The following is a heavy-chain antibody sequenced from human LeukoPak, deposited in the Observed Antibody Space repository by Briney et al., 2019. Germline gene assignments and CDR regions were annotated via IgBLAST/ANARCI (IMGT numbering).Heavy chain of an antibody. J-gene: IGHJ3*02. D-gene: IGHD3-22*01. CDR1: GFTFSNAW. Sequence: PGGSLRLSCAASGFTFSNAWMSWVRQAPGKGLEWVGRIKSKTDGETTDYAAPVKGRFTISRDDSKNTLYLQMNSLKTEDTAVYYCTTMSMIVVVIAEDAFDIWGQGTMVTVSS. CDR3: TTMSMIVVVIAEDAFDI. CDR2: IKSKTDGETT. V-gene: IGHV3-15*01.